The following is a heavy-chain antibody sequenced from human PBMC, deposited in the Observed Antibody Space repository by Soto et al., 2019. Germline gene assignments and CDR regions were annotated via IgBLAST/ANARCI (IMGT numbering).Heavy chain of an antibody. CDR2: VYNSGST. Sequence: SETLSLTCTVSGGSISSNYWTWIRQPPGKGLEWIGYVYNSGSTNYNPSLKSRVTISEDTPKSQFSLKVNSMTAADTAVYYCARYRREAVAGYTLDNWGQGILVTVSS. CDR3: ARYRREAVAGYTLDN. V-gene: IGHV4-59*01. CDR1: GGSISSNY. J-gene: IGHJ4*02. D-gene: IGHD6-13*01.